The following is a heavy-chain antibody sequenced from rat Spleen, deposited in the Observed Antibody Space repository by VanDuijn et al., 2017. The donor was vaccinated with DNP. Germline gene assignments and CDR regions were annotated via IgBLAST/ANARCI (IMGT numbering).Heavy chain of an antibody. J-gene: IGHJ2*01. Sequence: EVQLVESGGGFVQPGRSLKLSCVVSGFTFSDYYMAWVRQAPTKVLEWVASLSYDGGSTYYRDSVKGRFTISRDNTKSSLYLQMDSLRPEDTATYYCTTDVYGPDYWGQGVMVTVSS. CDR2: LSYDGGST. D-gene: IGHD1-3*01. V-gene: IGHV5-20*01. CDR3: TTDVYGPDY. CDR1: GFTFSDYY.